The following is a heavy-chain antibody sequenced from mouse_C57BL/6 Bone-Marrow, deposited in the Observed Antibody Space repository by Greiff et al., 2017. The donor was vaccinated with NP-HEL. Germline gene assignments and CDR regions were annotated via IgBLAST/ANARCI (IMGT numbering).Heavy chain of an antibody. CDR3: ASFSGVSFDY. D-gene: IGHD3-1*01. CDR2: ISDGGSYT. Sequence: EVKLVESGGGLVKPGGSLKLSCAASGFTFSSYAMSWVRQTPEKRLEWVATISDGGSYTDYPDNVKGRVTISRDNAKNNLYLQMSHRKSEDTAMYYCASFSGVSFDYWGQGTTLTVSS. CDR1: GFTFSSYA. J-gene: IGHJ2*01. V-gene: IGHV5-4*03.